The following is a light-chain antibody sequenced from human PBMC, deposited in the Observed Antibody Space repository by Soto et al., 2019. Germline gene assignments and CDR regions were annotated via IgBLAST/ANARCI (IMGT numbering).Light chain of an antibody. J-gene: IGLJ2*01. V-gene: IGLV3-1*01. Sequence: SYELTQPPSVSVSPGQTASITCSGDKLGDKYACWYQQKPGQSTVLVIYQDSKRPSGIPERFSGSNSGNTATLTISGTQAMDEADSYCQAWDSSTLVFGGGTKLTVL. CDR2: QDS. CDR1: KLGDKY. CDR3: QAWDSSTLV.